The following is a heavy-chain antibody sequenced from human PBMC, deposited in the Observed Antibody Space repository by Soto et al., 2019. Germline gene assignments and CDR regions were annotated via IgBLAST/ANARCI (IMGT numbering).Heavy chain of an antibody. CDR3: AKNQERKHPRVIDF. V-gene: IGHV3-23*01. CDR1: GLTFSNYA. CDR2: MSGSSSTT. D-gene: IGHD3-16*02. J-gene: IGHJ4*02. Sequence: GGSLRLSCATSGLTFSNYAMSWVRQAPGGGLEWVSSMSGSSSTTYYADSVRCRFTISRDRSKNTLYLQMSSLRAEDTALYYCAKNQERKHPRVIDFWGQGTLVAVSS.